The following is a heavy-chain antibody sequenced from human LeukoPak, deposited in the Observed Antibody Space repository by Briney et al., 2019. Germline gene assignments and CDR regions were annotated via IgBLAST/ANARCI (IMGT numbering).Heavy chain of an antibody. CDR2: ISAYNGNT. J-gene: IGHJ4*02. D-gene: IGHD3-22*01. Sequence: GASVKVSCKASGYTFTSYGISWVRQAPGQGLEWMGWISAYNGNTNYAQKLQGRVTMTTDTSTSTAYKELRSLRSDDTAVYYCARVVHITMIVVVADYWGQGTLVTVSS. CDR3: ARVVHITMIVVVADY. V-gene: IGHV1-18*01. CDR1: GYTFTSYG.